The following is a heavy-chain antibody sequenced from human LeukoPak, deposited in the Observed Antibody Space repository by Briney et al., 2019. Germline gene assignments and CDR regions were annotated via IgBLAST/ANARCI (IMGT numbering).Heavy chain of an antibody. J-gene: IGHJ6*03. Sequence: SETLSLTCTVSGGSISSYYWSWIRQPPGKGLEWIGYIYTSGSTNYNPSLKSRVTISVDTSKNQFSLKLSSVTAADTAVYYCARHTYYDFWSGYYTYYYYYMDVWGKGTTVTVSS. CDR3: ARHTYYDFWSGYYTYYYYYMDV. V-gene: IGHV4-4*09. CDR2: IYTSGST. CDR1: GGSISSYY. D-gene: IGHD3-3*01.